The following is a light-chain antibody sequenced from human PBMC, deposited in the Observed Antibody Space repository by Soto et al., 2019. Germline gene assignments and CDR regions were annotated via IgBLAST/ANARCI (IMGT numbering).Light chain of an antibody. V-gene: IGLV4-69*01. CDR3: QTWGAGFSVV. J-gene: IGLJ2*01. CDR1: SGHRSYA. CDR2: VNTDGSH. Sequence: QPVLTQSPSASASLGASVKLTCTLSSGHRSYAIAWHQQPPEKGPRYLMKVNTDGSHNKGDGIPDRFSGSSSGAERYLTISSLQSEYEADYYCQTWGAGFSVVFGGGTKLTVL.